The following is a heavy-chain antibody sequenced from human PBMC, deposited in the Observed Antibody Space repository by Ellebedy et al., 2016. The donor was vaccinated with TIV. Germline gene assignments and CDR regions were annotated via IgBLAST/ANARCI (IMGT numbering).Heavy chain of an antibody. CDR3: AKDIGTPFDY. J-gene: IGHJ4*02. CDR1: GFTFDDYA. CDR2: ISWNSGSI. Sequence: SLKISXAASGFTFDDYAMHWVRQAPGKGLEWVSGISWNSGSIGYADSVKGRFTISKDNAKNSLYLQMNSLRAEDTALYYCAKDIGTPFDYWGQGTLVTVSS. V-gene: IGHV3-9*01. D-gene: IGHD1-26*01.